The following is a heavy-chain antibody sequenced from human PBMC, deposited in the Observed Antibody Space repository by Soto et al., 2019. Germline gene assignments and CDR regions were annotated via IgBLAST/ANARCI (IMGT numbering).Heavy chain of an antibody. Sequence: EVQLVQSGAEVKKPGESLKLSCKGSGYSFTSYWIGWVRQMPGKGLEGMGLIYPGDSDTRYSPSFPAQVTISDDKSISTGYLHWSSLKASDTAMDYRARGYYDFLMGYYPLGYWCQGTLVTVSS. CDR2: IYPGDSDT. V-gene: IGHV5-51*03. D-gene: IGHD3-3*01. CDR3: ARGYYDFLMGYYPLGY. J-gene: IGHJ4*02. CDR1: GYSFTSYW.